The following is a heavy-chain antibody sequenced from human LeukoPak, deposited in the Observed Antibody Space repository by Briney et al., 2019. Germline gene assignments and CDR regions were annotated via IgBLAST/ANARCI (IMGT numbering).Heavy chain of an antibody. CDR1: GFTFSSYA. D-gene: IGHD4-11*01. CDR2: ISDSGGDT. V-gene: IGHV3-23*01. CDR3: AKDSNGAFDI. Sequence: GGSLRLSCAASGFTFSSYALSWVRQTPGKGLEWVSSISDSGGDTYYADSVKGRFTISRDNSKNTLFLQMNSLRAEDTAVYYCAKDSNGAFDIWGQGTMVTVSS. J-gene: IGHJ3*02.